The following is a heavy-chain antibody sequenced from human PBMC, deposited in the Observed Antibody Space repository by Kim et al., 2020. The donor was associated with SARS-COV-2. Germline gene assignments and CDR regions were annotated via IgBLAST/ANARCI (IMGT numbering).Heavy chain of an antibody. Sequence: PSLKSRVTISVDTSKNQFSLKLSSVTAADTAVYYCARNIRAVAGGYGMDVWGQGTTVTVSS. J-gene: IGHJ6*02. CDR3: ARNIRAVAGGYGMDV. D-gene: IGHD6-19*01. V-gene: IGHV4-34*01.